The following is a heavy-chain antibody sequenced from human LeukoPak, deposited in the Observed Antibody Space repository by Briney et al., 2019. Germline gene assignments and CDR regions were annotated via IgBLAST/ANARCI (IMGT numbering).Heavy chain of an antibody. J-gene: IGHJ6*02. D-gene: IGHD3-16*01. CDR1: GFTFSSYG. V-gene: IGHV3-30*18. CDR2: ISYDGSNK. Sequence: GGSLRLSCAASGFTFSSYGLHWVRQAPGKGLEWVAVISYDGSNKYYADSVKGRFTISRDNSKNTLYLQMNSLRAEDTAVYYCAKTQLWGGAYYYYYGMDVWGQGTTVTVSS. CDR3: AKTQLWGGAYYYYYGMDV.